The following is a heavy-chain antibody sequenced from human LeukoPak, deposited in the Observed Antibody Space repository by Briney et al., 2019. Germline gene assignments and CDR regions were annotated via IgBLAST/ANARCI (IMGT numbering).Heavy chain of an antibody. D-gene: IGHD2-15*01. V-gene: IGHV3-74*01. CDR1: GFTFSSYW. Sequence: QPGGSLRLSCAASGFTFSSYWMQWIRQAPGKGLVWVSRIISDGSTTNYADSVKGRFTISRDNAENTLYLQMNSLRVEDTAVYYCARDRVPYCSGVSCSVDVWGQGTTVTVS. CDR2: IISDGSTT. J-gene: IGHJ6*02. CDR3: ARDRVPYCSGVSCSVDV.